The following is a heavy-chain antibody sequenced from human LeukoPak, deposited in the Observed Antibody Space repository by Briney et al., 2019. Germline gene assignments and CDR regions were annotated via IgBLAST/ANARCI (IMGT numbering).Heavy chain of an antibody. D-gene: IGHD7-27*01. V-gene: IGHV3-15*01. J-gene: IGHJ4*02. Sequence: GGSLRLSCAASGFTFSNAWMSWVRQAPGKGLEWVGRIKSKTDGGTTDYAAPVKGRFTISRDDSKNTLYLQMNSLKTEDTAVYYCTTDRSGPKLGPYFDYWGQGTLVTVSS. CDR2: IKSKTDGGTT. CDR1: GFTFSNAW. CDR3: TTDRSGPKLGPYFDY.